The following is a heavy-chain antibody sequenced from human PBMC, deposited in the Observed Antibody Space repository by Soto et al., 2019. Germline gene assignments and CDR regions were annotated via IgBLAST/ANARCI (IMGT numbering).Heavy chain of an antibody. CDR3: ARTLSWRRGPFDS. V-gene: IGHV3-48*02. CDR1: GFIFNTYS. J-gene: IGHJ4*02. CDR2: ISGSSQTI. D-gene: IGHD2-15*01. Sequence: GGALRVSCAASGFIFNTYSMNWVRQAPGEGLEWVSYISGSSQTIFYADSVRGRFTISRDNANNSTYLQMVSLRDEDTAVYYCARTLSWRRGPFDSWGQGTLVTVYS.